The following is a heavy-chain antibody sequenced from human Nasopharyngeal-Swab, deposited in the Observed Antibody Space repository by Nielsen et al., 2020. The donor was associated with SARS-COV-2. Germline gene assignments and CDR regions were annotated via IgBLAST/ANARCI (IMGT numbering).Heavy chain of an antibody. Sequence: GGSLRLSCAASGFTFSSYWMSWVRQAPGKGLEWVASIKQDGSETYYVDSVKGQFTISRDNAKNSLYLQMNSLRAEDTAVYYCAKRGYSCVNKFDLWGQGTLVTVSS. CDR2: IKQDGSET. CDR1: GFTFSSYW. V-gene: IGHV3-7*03. CDR3: AKRGYSCVNKFDL. D-gene: IGHD5-18*01. J-gene: IGHJ4*02.